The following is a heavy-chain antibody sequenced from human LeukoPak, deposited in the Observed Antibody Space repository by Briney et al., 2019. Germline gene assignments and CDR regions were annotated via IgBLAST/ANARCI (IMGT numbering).Heavy chain of an antibody. CDR2: ISDTGGNT. CDR1: GFTFSTYA. V-gene: IGHV3-23*01. Sequence: GGPLRLSCAASGFTFSTYAMSSVRQTPERGLEWVSAISDTGGNTFYADSVKGRFTISRDNSKNTLYLQMNSLRAEDTAIYYCAKGRTNDYRGQGTLVTVSS. D-gene: IGHD1/OR15-1a*01. CDR3: AKGRTNDY. J-gene: IGHJ4*02.